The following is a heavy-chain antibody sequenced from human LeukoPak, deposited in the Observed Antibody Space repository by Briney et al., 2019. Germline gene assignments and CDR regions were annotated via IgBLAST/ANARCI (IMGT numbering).Heavy chain of an antibody. CDR2: IYSDGNT. D-gene: IGHD5-24*01. J-gene: IGHJ4*02. V-gene: IGHV3-53*01. Sequence: SGGSLRLSCADSGFTVSSKYMSWVRQAPRKGLEWVSVIYSDGNTYYADSVRGRFTISRDNSKNTLYLQMNSLRAEDTAVYYCARDDGYSPYNYWGQGTLVTVSS. CDR1: GFTVSSKY. CDR3: ARDDGYSPYNY.